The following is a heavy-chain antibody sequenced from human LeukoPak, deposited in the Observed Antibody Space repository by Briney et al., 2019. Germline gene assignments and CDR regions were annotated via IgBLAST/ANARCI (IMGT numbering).Heavy chain of an antibody. CDR3: ARVANSGPYTFDI. D-gene: IGHD1-1*01. Sequence: GGSLRLSCAASGFTFSSYWMHCVRQAPGKGLVWVSRINTDGTTTSYADSVKGRFTISRDNAKNTSYLQMNSLRAEDTAVYYCARVANSGPYTFDIWGQGTMVTVSS. CDR1: GFTFSSYW. J-gene: IGHJ3*02. V-gene: IGHV3-74*01. CDR2: INTDGTTT.